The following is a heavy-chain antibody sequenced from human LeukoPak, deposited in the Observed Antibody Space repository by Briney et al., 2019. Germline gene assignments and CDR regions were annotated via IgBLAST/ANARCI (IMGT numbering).Heavy chain of an antibody. CDR2: MKSKTDGGTT. Sequence: PGGSLRLSCAASGVTFSNAWMCWVRQAPGKGLEWGGRMKSKTDGGTTDYAAPVNGRFTISRDDSKNTLYLQMNSLKTEDTAVYYCTVNRGDYWGQGTLVTVSS. CDR1: GVTFSNAW. D-gene: IGHD1-14*01. CDR3: TVNRGDY. J-gene: IGHJ4*02. V-gene: IGHV3-15*01.